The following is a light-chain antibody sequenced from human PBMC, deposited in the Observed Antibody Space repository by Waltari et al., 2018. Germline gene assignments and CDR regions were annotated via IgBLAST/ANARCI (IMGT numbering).Light chain of an antibody. Sequence: EIVLTQFQATLSVSAAERANLSCRASHSISNNVAWYQQKPGQAPRPVIYGASARATGIPARFSGSWSGIEFTLSICSLQSEDFAIYYCQQYNNWAPVFTFGPGTKVDF. CDR3: QQYNNWAPVFT. CDR1: HSISNN. V-gene: IGKV3-15*01. CDR2: GAS. J-gene: IGKJ3*01.